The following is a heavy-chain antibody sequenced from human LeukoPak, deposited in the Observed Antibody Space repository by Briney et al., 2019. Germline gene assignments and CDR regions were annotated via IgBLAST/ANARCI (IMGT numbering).Heavy chain of an antibody. J-gene: IGHJ4*02. D-gene: IGHD3-3*01. CDR1: GFTFVNYW. Sequence: GGSLRLSCTASGFTFVNYWMSWVRQAPGKGLEWVAYINLDGTGKYYVDSVKGRFTISRDNAKNSLYLQMNSLRAEDTAVYYCARDYRFYGDYWGQGTLVTVSS. V-gene: IGHV3-7*01. CDR3: ARDYRFYGDY. CDR2: INLDGTGK.